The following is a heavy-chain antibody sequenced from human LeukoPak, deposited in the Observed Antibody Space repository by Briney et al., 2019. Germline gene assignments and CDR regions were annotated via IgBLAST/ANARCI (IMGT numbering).Heavy chain of an antibody. Sequence: SETLSLTCAVYGGSFSGYYWSWIRQPPGKGLEWIGSIYYSGSTYYNPSLKSRVTISVDTSKNQFSLKLSSVTAADTAVYYCAREDGGNSDYWGQGTLVTVSS. D-gene: IGHD4-23*01. V-gene: IGHV4-34*01. CDR3: AREDGGNSDY. CDR1: GGSFSGYY. CDR2: IYYSGST. J-gene: IGHJ4*02.